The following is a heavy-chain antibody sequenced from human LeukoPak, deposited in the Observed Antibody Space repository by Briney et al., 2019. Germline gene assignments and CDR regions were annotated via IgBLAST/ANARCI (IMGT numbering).Heavy chain of an antibody. D-gene: IGHD3-3*01. J-gene: IGHJ6*02. CDR2: INPSGGST. CDR1: GYTFTSYY. V-gene: IGHV1-46*01. Sequence: ASVKVSCKASGYTFTSYYMHWVRQAPGQGLEWMGIINPSGGSTSYAQKFQGRVTMTRDTSTSTVYMELSSLRSKDTAVYYCARDQPAYRITIFGVVPYGMDVWGQGTTVTVSS. CDR3: ARDQPAYRITIFGVVPYGMDV.